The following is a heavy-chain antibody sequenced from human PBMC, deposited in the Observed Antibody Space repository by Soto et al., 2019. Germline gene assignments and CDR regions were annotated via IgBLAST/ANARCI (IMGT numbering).Heavy chain of an antibody. CDR2: IYWDDSK. V-gene: IGHV2-5*02. Sequence: QITLKESGPTLVKPTQTLTLTCTFSGFSLSANGVGVGWIRQPPGKALEWLALIYWDDSKEYSPSLKSRLTITKDTSRNEVVLTMTNMDRVDTATYYCAKKGGGDYVLGYWGQGTLVTVSS. J-gene: IGHJ4*02. CDR3: AKKGGGDYVLGY. CDR1: GFSLSANGVG. D-gene: IGHD4-17*01.